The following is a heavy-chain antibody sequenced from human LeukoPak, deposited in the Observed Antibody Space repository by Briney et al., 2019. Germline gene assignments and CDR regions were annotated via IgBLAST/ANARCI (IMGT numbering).Heavy chain of an antibody. V-gene: IGHV3-30-3*01. CDR3: ARDDPSSNEYFQH. CDR2: ISYDGSNK. J-gene: IGHJ1*01. CDR1: GFTFSSYA. D-gene: IGHD6-13*01. Sequence: PGGSLRLSCAASGFTFSSYAMHWVRQAPGKGLEWVAVISYDGSNKYYADSVKGRFTISRDNSKNTLYLQMNSLRAEDTAVYYCARDDPSSNEYFQHWGQGTLVTVSS.